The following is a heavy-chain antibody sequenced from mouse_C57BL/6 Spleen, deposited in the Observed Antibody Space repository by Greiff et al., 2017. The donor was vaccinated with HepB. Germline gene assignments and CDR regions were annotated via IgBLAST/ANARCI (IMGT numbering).Heavy chain of an antibody. CDR1: GYTFTSYW. CDR3: ARSPDGYYGDY. CDR2: INPSSGYT. J-gene: IGHJ2*01. D-gene: IGHD2-3*01. Sequence: VQGVESGAELAKPGASVKLSCKASGYTFTSYWMHWVKQRPGQGLEWIGYINPSSGYTKYNQKFKDKATLTADKSSSTAYMQLSSLTYEDSAVYYCARSPDGYYGDYWGQGTTLTVSS. V-gene: IGHV1-7*01.